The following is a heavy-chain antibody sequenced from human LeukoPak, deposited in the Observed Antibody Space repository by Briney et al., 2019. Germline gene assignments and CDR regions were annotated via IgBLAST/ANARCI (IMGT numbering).Heavy chain of an antibody. D-gene: IGHD3-10*01. V-gene: IGHV3-74*01. Sequence: GGSLRLSCAAFGFTFSNYGMNWVRQAPGKGLVWVSRISSDGSSTNYADSVKGRFTISRDNAKNTLYLQMNSLRVEDTAAYYCAIMGSRGDYYVDVWGKGTTVTVSS. J-gene: IGHJ6*03. CDR3: AIMGSRGDYYVDV. CDR1: GFTFSNYG. CDR2: ISSDGSST.